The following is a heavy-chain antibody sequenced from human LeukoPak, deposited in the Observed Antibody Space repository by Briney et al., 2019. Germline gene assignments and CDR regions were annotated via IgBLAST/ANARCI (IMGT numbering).Heavy chain of an antibody. CDR3: ARGGSYYDSSGLWMDV. CDR2: ISYDGSNK. Sequence: PGGSLRLSCAASGFTFSSYAMHWVRQAPGKGLEWVAVISYDGSNKYYADSVKGRFTISRDNSENTLYLQMNSLRAEDTAVYYCARGGSYYDSSGLWMDVWGKGTTVTVSS. CDR1: GFTFSSYA. V-gene: IGHV3-30*01. J-gene: IGHJ6*04. D-gene: IGHD3-22*01.